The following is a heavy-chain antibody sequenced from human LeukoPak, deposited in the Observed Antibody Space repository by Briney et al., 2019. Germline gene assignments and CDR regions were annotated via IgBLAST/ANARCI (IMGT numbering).Heavy chain of an antibody. CDR1: GFTVSTNY. Sequence: PGGSLRLSCAASGFTVSTNYMTWVRQAPGKGLEWVSVFYSDGRTFYIDSVKGRFTISRDNSKNTVFLQMNSLRPEDTAVYYCARVAYCGGDCYSGPLAYWGQGTLVTVS. V-gene: IGHV3-53*01. D-gene: IGHD2-21*02. CDR2: FYSDGRT. CDR3: ARVAYCGGDCYSGPLAY. J-gene: IGHJ4*02.